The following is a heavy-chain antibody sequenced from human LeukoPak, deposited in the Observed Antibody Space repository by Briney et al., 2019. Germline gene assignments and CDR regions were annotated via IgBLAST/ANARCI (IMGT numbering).Heavy chain of an antibody. Sequence: PSETLSLTCAVYGGSFSGYYWSWIRQPPGKGLEWIGEINHSGSTNYNPSLKSRVTISVDTSKNQFSLKLSSVTAADTAVYYCARGPLIAAAGTWWGQGTLVTVSS. CDR2: INHSGST. D-gene: IGHD6-13*01. CDR1: GGSFSGYY. V-gene: IGHV4-34*01. CDR3: ARGPLIAAAGTW. J-gene: IGHJ4*02.